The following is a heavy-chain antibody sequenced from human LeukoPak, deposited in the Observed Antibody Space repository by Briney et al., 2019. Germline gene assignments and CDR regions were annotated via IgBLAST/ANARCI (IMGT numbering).Heavy chain of an antibody. D-gene: IGHD3-16*01. J-gene: IGHJ4*02. Sequence: GGSLRLSCAATGFTFSNYAIHWGRQAPGKGLEWVAFISDDGSRQHYADSVKGRFTISRDNSMNTLYLHMNSLRAEDTAIYYCATRSYGGSGYWGQGTLVTVSS. CDR2: ISDDGSRQ. CDR1: GFTFSNYA. V-gene: IGHV3-30-3*01. CDR3: ATRSYGGSGY.